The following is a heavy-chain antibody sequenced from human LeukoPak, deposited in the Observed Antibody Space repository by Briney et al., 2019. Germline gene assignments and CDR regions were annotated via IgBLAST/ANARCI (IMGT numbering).Heavy chain of an antibody. CDR1: GGSFSGYY. CDR3: ARPYYYYMDV. CDR2: INHSGST. Sequence: KPSETLSLTCAVYGGSFSGYYWSWIRQPPGKVLEWIGEINHSGSTNYNPSLKSRVTISVDTSKNQFSLKLSSVTAADTAVYYCARPYYYYMDVWGKGTTVIVSS. J-gene: IGHJ6*03. V-gene: IGHV4-34*01.